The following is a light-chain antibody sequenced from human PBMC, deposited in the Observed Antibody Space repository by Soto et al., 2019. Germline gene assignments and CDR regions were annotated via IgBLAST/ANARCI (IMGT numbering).Light chain of an antibody. V-gene: IGKV3-15*01. CDR3: QQYYNWPRT. J-gene: IGKJ1*01. CDR1: QSVSSN. Sequence: EIEMTQSPATPPVVPRERATLSYTASQSVSSNLAWYQQKPGQAPRLLTYGASTRATGIPARFSGSGSGTEFTLTISSLQPEDFAVYYCQQYYNWPRTFGQGTKVDIK. CDR2: GAS.